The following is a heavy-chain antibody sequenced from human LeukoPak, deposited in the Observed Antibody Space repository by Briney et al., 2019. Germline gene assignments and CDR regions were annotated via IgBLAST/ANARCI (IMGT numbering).Heavy chain of an antibody. CDR2: IYYSGST. V-gene: IGHV4-39*07. CDR1: GGSISSSSYY. D-gene: IGHD2-15*01. Sequence: SETLSLTCTVSGGSISSSSYYWGWIRQPPGKGLEWIGSIYYSGSTYYNPSLKSRVTISVDTSKNQFSLKLSSVTAADTAVYYCARGSATYYYYYMDVWGKGTTVTVSS. J-gene: IGHJ6*03. CDR3: ARGSATYYYYYMDV.